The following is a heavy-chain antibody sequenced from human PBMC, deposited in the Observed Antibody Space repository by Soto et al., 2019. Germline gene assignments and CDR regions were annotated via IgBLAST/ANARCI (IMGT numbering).Heavy chain of an antibody. CDR1: GFTVSSNY. V-gene: IGHV3-53*01. D-gene: IGHD3-10*01. Sequence: EMQLVESGGGLIQPGGSLRLSCAASGFTVSSNYMTWVRQAPGKGLEWVSGSYSGGRTYYADSVKGRFTVSRDSFKNTLYLQLNSLRVEDTAVYFCARGYGAGSYFSDHWGQGTLVTVSS. J-gene: IGHJ5*02. CDR2: SYSGGRT. CDR3: ARGYGAGSYFSDH.